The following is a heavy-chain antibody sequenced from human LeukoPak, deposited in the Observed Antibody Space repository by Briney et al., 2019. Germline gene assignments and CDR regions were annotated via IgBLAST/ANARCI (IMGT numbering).Heavy chain of an antibody. CDR1: GGSFSGYY. CDR2: INHSGST. J-gene: IGHJ4*02. CDR3: ARHCRAVLVVSVARGDYFDY. D-gene: IGHD2-15*01. Sequence: SETLSLTCAVYGGSFSGYYWSWIRQPPGKGLEWIGEINHSGSTNYNPSLQSRVTISVDTPKNQFSLKLYSVTAADTAVYYCARHCRAVLVVSVARGDYFDYLGQGTLVTVSA. V-gene: IGHV4-34*01.